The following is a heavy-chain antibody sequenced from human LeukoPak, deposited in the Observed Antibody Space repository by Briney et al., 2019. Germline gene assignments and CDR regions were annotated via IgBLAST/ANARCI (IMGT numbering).Heavy chain of an antibody. CDR2: IRSDGSST. V-gene: IGHV3-74*01. Sequence: GGSLRLSCAASGFTFSTYWMLWVRQAPGKGLVWVSGIRSDGSSTIYADSVKGRFTISRDNARNTLYLQVNSLRAEDTAVYYCARDSSGWGSDYWGQGSLVTVSS. J-gene: IGHJ4*02. D-gene: IGHD6-25*01. CDR3: ARDSSGWGSDY. CDR1: GFTFSTYW.